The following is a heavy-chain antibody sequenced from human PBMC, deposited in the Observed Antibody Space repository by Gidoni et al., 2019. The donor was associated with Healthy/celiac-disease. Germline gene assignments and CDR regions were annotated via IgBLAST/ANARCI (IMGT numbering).Heavy chain of an antibody. V-gene: IGHV3-53*01. CDR2: IYSGGST. CDR3: ARVRPTDTPHLDY. D-gene: IGHD1-1*01. Sequence: EVQLVASGGGLIQPGGSLRLSCAASGFSVSYNQMIWVRQAPGKGLEWVSIIYSGGSTYYADSVKGRFTISRDNPKNTVFLQMNSLSVEDTAVYYCARVRPTDTPHLDYWGQGTLVTVSS. J-gene: IGHJ4*02. CDR1: GFSVSYNQ.